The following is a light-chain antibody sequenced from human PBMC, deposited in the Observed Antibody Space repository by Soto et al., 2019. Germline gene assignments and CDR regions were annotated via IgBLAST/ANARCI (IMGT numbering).Light chain of an antibody. CDR1: QSLLHSDGMTF. CDR3: MQSIQLPWT. Sequence: DIVMTQTPLSLTVTPGQPASISCKSSQSLLHSDGMTFFYWYLQKPGQPPQLLIYEVSNRFSGVSDRYGGIGSGTDFTQKISGVEAEDVGVYYCMQSIQLPWTFGQGTKVEIK. CDR2: EVS. J-gene: IGKJ1*01. V-gene: IGKV2D-29*01.